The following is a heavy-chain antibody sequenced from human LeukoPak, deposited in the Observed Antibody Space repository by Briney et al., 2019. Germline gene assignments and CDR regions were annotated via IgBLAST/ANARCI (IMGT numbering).Heavy chain of an antibody. J-gene: IGHJ4*02. V-gene: IGHV3-48*02. D-gene: IGHD3-3*01. Sequence: GGSLRLSCAASGFTFSSYAMSWVRQAPGKGLEWVSYISSTSSTMYYADSVKGRFTISGDNAKNSLYLQMNSLRDEDTAVYYCARESAYAFWYWGQGTLVAVSS. CDR1: GFTFSSYA. CDR2: ISSTSSTM. CDR3: ARESAYAFWY.